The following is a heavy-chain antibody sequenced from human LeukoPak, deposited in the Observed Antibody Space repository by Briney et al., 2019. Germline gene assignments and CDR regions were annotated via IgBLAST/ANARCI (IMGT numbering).Heavy chain of an antibody. CDR1: GGSISSSSYY. Sequence: PSETLSLTCIVSGGSISSSSYYWGWIRQPPGKGLEWIGSIYYSGSTYYNPSLKSRVTISVDTYKTQFSLKLRSVTAADTAVYYCARHGCGSRRCGFDYWGQGTLVTVSS. J-gene: IGHJ4*02. CDR3: ARHGCGSRRCGFDY. V-gene: IGHV4-39*01. CDR2: IYYSGST. D-gene: IGHD2-15*01.